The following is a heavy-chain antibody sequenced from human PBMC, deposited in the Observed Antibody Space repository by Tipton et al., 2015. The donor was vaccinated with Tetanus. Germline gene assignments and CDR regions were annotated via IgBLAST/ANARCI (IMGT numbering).Heavy chain of an antibody. CDR3: AREGGKRAPLLGIVGASIDY. CDR2: INHSGST. V-gene: IGHV4-34*01. J-gene: IGHJ4*02. D-gene: IGHD1-26*01. Sequence: TLSLTCAVYGGSFSGYYWSWIRQPPGKGLEWIGEINHSGSTNYNPSLKSRVTISVDTSKNQFSLKLSSVTAADTAVYYCAREGGKRAPLLGIVGASIDYWGQGTLVTVSS. CDR1: GGSFSGYY.